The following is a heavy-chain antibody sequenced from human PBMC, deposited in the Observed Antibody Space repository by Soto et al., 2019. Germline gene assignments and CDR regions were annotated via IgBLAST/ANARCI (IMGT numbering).Heavy chain of an antibody. CDR2: VDPSDSQT. Sequence: GESLKISCKGSGYSFAGYWITWVRQKPGKGLEWMGRVDPSDSQTYYSPSFRGHVTISVTKSITTVFLQWSSLRASETAMYYCARQIYDSDTGPNFQYYFDSWGQGTPVTVSS. V-gene: IGHV5-10-1*01. J-gene: IGHJ4*02. CDR1: GYSFAGYW. D-gene: IGHD3-22*01. CDR3: ARQIYDSDTGPNFQYYFDS.